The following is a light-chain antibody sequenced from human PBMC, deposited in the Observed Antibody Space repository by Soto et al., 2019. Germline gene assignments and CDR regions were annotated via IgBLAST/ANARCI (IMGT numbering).Light chain of an antibody. V-gene: IGKV3-20*01. Sequence: EIVLTQSPGTLTLSPGERATLSCRASQSVSSSYLAWYQQKPGQAPRLLIYGASSRATGIPDRFSGSGSGTDFTLTISMLEPEDFAVYYCQQYGSSWTFGQGTKVEIK. CDR3: QQYGSSWT. CDR1: QSVSSSY. CDR2: GAS. J-gene: IGKJ1*01.